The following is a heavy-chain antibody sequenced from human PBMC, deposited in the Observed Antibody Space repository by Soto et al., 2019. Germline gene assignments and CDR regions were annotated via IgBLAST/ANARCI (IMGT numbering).Heavy chain of an antibody. J-gene: IGHJ4*02. V-gene: IGHV4-30-4*01. CDR3: ARLSKRHYSDSSGLDY. CDR2: IYYSGST. D-gene: IGHD3-22*01. CDR1: GGSISSGDYY. Sequence: SETLSLTCTVSGGSISSGDYYWSWIRQPPGKGLEWIGYIYYSGSTYYNPSLKSRVTISVDTSKNQFSLKLSSVTAADTAVYYCARLSKRHYSDSSGLDYWGQRTLVTVSS.